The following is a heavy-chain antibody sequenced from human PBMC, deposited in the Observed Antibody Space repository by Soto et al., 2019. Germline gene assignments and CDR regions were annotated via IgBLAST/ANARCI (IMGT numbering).Heavy chain of an antibody. CDR3: AKGGVDRPTRRHYYGMDV. Sequence: PGGSLRLSCAASGFTFSSYAMSWVRQAPGKGLEWVSAISGSGGSTYYADSVKGRFTISRDNSKNTLYLQMNSLRAEDTAVYYCAKGGVDRPTRRHYYGMDVWGQATTVTLSS. J-gene: IGHJ6*02. CDR2: ISGSGGST. V-gene: IGHV3-23*01. D-gene: IGHD5-12*01. CDR1: GFTFSSYA.